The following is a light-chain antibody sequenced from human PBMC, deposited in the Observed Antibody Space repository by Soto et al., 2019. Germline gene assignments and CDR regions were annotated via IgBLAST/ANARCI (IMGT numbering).Light chain of an antibody. CDR1: QTISNS. CDR2: DAS. CDR3: QQYYSYWT. J-gene: IGKJ1*01. V-gene: IGKV1-5*01. Sequence: DIQMTQSPSTLSASVGDRVTITCRASQTISNSLAWYQQKPGKAPKLLIYDASSLEGGVPSRFSGSGSGTEFTLTLSSLQPDDFATYYCQQYYSYWTFGQGTKVEIK.